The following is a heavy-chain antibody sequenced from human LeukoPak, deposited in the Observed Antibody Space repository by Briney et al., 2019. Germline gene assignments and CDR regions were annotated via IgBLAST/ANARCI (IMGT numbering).Heavy chain of an antibody. V-gene: IGHV1-46*01. J-gene: IGHJ4*02. CDR3: ARDGGWDFWSGAKGPYFDY. CDR1: ADTFTSYY. D-gene: IGHD3-3*01. Sequence: ASVKVSCKASADTFTSYYMHWVRQAPGQGLEWMAIINPIGGSTTYAQNFQGRVTMTRDMSTSTVYMELSSLRSDDTAVYYCARDGGWDFWSGAKGPYFDYWGQGTLVTVSS. CDR2: INPIGGST.